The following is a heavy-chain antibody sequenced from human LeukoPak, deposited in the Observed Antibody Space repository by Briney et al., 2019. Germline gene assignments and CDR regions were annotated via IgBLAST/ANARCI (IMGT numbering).Heavy chain of an antibody. CDR2: IYHSGST. CDR1: GGSISSGGYS. J-gene: IGHJ4*02. Sequence: SETLSLTCTVSGGSISSGGYSWSWIRQPPGKGLEWIGYIYHSGSTYYNPSLKSRVTISVDRSKNQFSLKLSSVTAADTAVYYCARGLTGTTVPYFDYWGQGTLVTVSS. V-gene: IGHV4-30-2*01. CDR3: ARGLTGTTVPYFDY. D-gene: IGHD1-7*01.